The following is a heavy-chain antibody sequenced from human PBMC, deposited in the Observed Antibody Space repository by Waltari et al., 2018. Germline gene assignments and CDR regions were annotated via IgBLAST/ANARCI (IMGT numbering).Heavy chain of an antibody. CDR2: IDPNDSDT. CDR3: AKERDSGGWSPFDY. V-gene: IGHV5-51*01. J-gene: IGHJ4*02. D-gene: IGHD6-19*01. Sequence: EVQLVQSGAEVKRPGESLKISCKTSGYRFTSYWIGWVRQMPGKGLEWLGAIDPNDSDTRYCPSFQGQVTISADKSITTAYLQWGGLKASDTATYYCAKERDSGGWSPFDYWGQGVLVTVSS. CDR1: GYRFTSYW.